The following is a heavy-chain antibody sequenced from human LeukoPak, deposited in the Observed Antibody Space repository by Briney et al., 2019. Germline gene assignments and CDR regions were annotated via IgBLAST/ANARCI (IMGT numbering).Heavy chain of an antibody. V-gene: IGHV3-7*01. Sequence: GGSLRFSCAASGFTFGSNGMGWVRQGPGKGLEWVSNTKKDGSEKYYVDSVKGRFTISRDNAKNSLYLQMNSLRAEDTAVYYWARQYYDSSGYYYSYWFDPWGQGTLVTVSS. CDR1: GFTFGSNG. D-gene: IGHD3-22*01. J-gene: IGHJ5*02. CDR3: ARQYYDSSGYYYSYWFDP. CDR2: TKKDGSEK.